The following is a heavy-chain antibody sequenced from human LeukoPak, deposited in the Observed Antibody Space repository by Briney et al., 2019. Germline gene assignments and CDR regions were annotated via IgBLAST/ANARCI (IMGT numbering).Heavy chain of an antibody. V-gene: IGHV4-39*01. J-gene: IGHJ5*02. Sequence: SETLSLTCSVSDGSISSGYYYWAWIRQPPGKGPEWIGSIYYSGATYPNPSLKSRVTISVDTSKNQFSLKLRSVTAADTAVYYCARQPKSCAPGIFITGKACWFDPWGQGTLVTVSP. D-gene: IGHD3-10*01. CDR2: IYYSGAT. CDR1: DGSISSGYYY. CDR3: ARQPKSCAPGIFITGKACWFDP.